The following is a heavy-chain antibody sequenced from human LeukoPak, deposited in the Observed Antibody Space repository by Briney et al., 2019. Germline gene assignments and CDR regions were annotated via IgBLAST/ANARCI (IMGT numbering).Heavy chain of an antibody. CDR1: GYTFTGYY. D-gene: IGHD3-10*01. CDR2: INPNSGST. J-gene: IGHJ4*02. V-gene: IGHV1-2*02. Sequence: ASVKVSCKASGYTFTGYYMHWVRQAPGQGLEWMGWINPNSGSTNYAQKFQGRVTMTRDTSISTAYMELSRLRSDDTAVYYCARGGRDDYGSGSYPFWGQGTLVTVSS. CDR3: ARGGRDDYGSGSYPF.